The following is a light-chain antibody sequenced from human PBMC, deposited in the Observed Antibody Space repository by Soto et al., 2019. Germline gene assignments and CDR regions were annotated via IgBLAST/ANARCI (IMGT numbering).Light chain of an antibody. V-gene: IGKV1-12*01. J-gene: IGKJ5*01. CDR1: QDISSW. CDR3: QQLNSYPAIT. CDR2: AAS. Sequence: DIQMTQSPSSVSASIGDRVTITSGASQDISSWLAWYQQKPGKAPKLLIYAASTLQSGVPSRFSGSGSGTDFTLTISSLQPEDFATYYCQQLNSYPAITFGQGTRLEIK.